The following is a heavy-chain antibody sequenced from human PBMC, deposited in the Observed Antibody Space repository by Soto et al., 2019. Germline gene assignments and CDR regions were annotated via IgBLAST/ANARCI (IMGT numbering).Heavy chain of an antibody. V-gene: IGHV4-4*08. CDR3: ARDFNGVLTEMSAPGGMDV. CDR2: IYNSVNT. D-gene: IGHD1-20*01. CDR1: GGSITHYY. Sequence: QVQLQESGPGLVKPSETLSLTCAVSGGSITHYYWAWIRQRPGQGLEWIGFIYNSVNTKYNPSLKGRVTILMDTSKSQFSLNLSSVTAAATAVYYCARDFNGVLTEMSAPGGMDVWGRGTTVTVSS. J-gene: IGHJ6*04.